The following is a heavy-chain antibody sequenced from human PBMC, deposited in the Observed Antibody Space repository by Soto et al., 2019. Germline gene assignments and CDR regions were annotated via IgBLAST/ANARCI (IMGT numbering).Heavy chain of an antibody. CDR2: ISGSGSST. J-gene: IGHJ6*02. CDR3: AKEAEMSVGCGMDV. Sequence: EVQVVESGGGLVQPGGSLRLSCAASGFTFNNYAMSWVRQAPGKGLEWVSGISGSGSSTYYADSVYGRFTISRDNSINTLYLQMNSLRAEDTAVYYCAKEAEMSVGCGMDVWGQGTTVTVSS. D-gene: IGHD3-3*01. CDR1: GFTFNNYA. V-gene: IGHV3-23*04.